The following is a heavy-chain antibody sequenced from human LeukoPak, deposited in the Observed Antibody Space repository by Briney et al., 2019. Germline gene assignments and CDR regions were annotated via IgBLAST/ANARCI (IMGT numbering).Heavy chain of an antibody. CDR2: ISAYNGNT. Sequence: GASVKVSCKASGYTFTSYGISWVRQAPGQGVEWMGWISAYNGNTNYAQKLQGRVTMTTDTSTSTAYMELRSLRSDDTAVYYCGRGRGNRRPEYYFDYWGQGTLVTVSS. J-gene: IGHJ4*02. D-gene: IGHD3-10*01. CDR3: GRGRGNRRPEYYFDY. V-gene: IGHV1-18*01. CDR1: GYTFTSYG.